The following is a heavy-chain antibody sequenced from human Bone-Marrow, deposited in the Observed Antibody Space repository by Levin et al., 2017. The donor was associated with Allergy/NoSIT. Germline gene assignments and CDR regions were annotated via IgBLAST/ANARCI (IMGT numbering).Heavy chain of an antibody. Sequence: PGGSLRLSCAASGFTFSNYAMTWVRQAPEKGLEWVSLISGGGGSTYYADPAKGRFTISRDNSKNTLYLQMNSLRAEDTAMYYCAKDRRYDVLTGPRTRGNAFDIWGQGTMVTVSS. D-gene: IGHD3-9*01. V-gene: IGHV3-23*01. J-gene: IGHJ3*02. CDR2: ISGGGGST. CDR1: GFTFSNYA. CDR3: AKDRRYDVLTGPRTRGNAFDI.